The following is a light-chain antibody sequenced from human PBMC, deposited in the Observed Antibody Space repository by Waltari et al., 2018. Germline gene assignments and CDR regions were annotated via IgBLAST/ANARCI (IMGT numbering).Light chain of an antibody. V-gene: IGKV1-12*01. Sequence: DIQMTQSPSSVSASVVDGVTITCRASQGISSWLAWYQQKPGKAPNLLIYDGYSLQSGVPSRFSGSGSGTVFTLTISSLQPEDFATYYCQQGNSFPITFGQGTRLEIK. J-gene: IGKJ5*01. CDR1: QGISSW. CDR2: DGY. CDR3: QQGNSFPIT.